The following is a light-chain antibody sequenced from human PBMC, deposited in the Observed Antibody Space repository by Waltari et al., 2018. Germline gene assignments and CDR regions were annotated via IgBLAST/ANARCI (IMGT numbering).Light chain of an antibody. CDR2: AAS. J-gene: IGKJ4*01. Sequence: DIQLTQSPSFLSASVGDRVTITCRASQDISSYLAWYQHKPGRAPKLLIYAASTLQSGVPSRFSCSGSGTEFTLTISSLQPEDFATYFCQQLDSYPLTFGGGAKVEI. CDR3: QQLDSYPLT. V-gene: IGKV1-9*01. CDR1: QDISSY.